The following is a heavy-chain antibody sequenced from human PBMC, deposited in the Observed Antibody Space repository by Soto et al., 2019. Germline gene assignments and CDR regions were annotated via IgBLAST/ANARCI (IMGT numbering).Heavy chain of an antibody. Sequence: SETLSLTCTVSGGSISSYYWSWIRQPPGKGLEWIGYIYYSGSTNYNPSLKSRVTISVDTSKNQFSLKLSSVTAADTAVYYCAREVVVPAAITYRWFDPWGQGTLVTVSS. D-gene: IGHD2-2*02. J-gene: IGHJ5*02. CDR2: IYYSGST. V-gene: IGHV4-59*01. CDR1: GGSISSYY. CDR3: AREVVVPAAITYRWFDP.